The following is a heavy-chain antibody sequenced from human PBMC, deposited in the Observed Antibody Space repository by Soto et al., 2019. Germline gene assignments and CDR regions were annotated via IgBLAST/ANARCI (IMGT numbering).Heavy chain of an antibody. CDR2: IYSSGTT. D-gene: IGHD6-19*01. Sequence: PSETLSLTCTVSGASISAYYWSWIRQPPGKGLEWIGYIYSSGTTHYNPSLKSRVTISVDTSKNQFSLKLYSVTAADTAEYYCARHGYSSAWYGSWDYWGQGILVTVSS. CDR3: ARHGYSSAWYGSWDY. J-gene: IGHJ4*02. CDR1: GASISAYY. V-gene: IGHV4-59*08.